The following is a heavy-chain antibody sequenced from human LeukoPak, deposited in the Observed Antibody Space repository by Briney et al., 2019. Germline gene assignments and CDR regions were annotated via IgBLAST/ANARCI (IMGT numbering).Heavy chain of an antibody. CDR3: ARDRTVPGVPYNWFDP. CDR2: ISSSSSTM. J-gene: IGHJ5*02. V-gene: IGHV3-48*01. CDR1: GFTFSSYS. Sequence: GGSLRLSCAASGFTFSSYSMNWVRQAPGKGLEWVSYISSSSSTMYYADSVKGRFTISRDNAKNSLYLQMNSLRAEDTAVYYCARDRTVPGVPYNWFDPWGQGTLVTVSS. D-gene: IGHD2-2*01.